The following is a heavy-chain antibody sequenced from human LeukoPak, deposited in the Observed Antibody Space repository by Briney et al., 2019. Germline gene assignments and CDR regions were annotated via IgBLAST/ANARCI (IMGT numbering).Heavy chain of an antibody. CDR2: ISAYNGNT. Sequence: GASVKVSCKASGYTFTSYGISWVRQAPGQGLEWMGWISAYNGNTNYAQKPQGRVTMTTDTSTSTAYMELRSLRSDDTAVYYCARSEGYDILTGYSRFDYWGQGTLVTVSS. V-gene: IGHV1-18*01. CDR3: ARSEGYDILTGYSRFDY. J-gene: IGHJ4*02. CDR1: GYTFTSYG. D-gene: IGHD3-9*01.